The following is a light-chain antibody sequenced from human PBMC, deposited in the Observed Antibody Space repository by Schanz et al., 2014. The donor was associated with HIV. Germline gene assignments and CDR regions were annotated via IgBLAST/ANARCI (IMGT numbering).Light chain of an antibody. CDR1: QSISSY. CDR3: QQYNSDPWT. V-gene: IGKV1-39*01. CDR2: AAS. Sequence: DIQMTQSPSSLSASVGDRVTITCRASQSISSYLNWYQQKPGKAPKLLIYAASSLQSGVPSRFSGSGSGTDFTLTISSLQPDDFATYYCQQYNSDPWTFGHGTKVEIK. J-gene: IGKJ1*01.